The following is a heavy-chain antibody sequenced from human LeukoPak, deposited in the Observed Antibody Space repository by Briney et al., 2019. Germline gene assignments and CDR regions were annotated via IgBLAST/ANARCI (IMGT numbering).Heavy chain of an antibody. Sequence: ASVKVSCKASGYTFTTYGIGWVRQAPGQGLEWMGWISGYNGNTNYTQKFQGRFTMTTDKSTSTPYMEMRSLRSDDTAVYYCARTSHESVLYWSDPWGQGTLVNVSS. CDR2: ISGYNGNT. V-gene: IGHV1-18*01. CDR3: ARTSHESVLYWSDP. J-gene: IGHJ5*02. D-gene: IGHD3-16*01. CDR1: GYTFTTYG.